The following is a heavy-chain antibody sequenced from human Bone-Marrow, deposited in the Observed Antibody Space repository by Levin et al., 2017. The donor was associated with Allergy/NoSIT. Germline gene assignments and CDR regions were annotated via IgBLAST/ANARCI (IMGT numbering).Heavy chain of an antibody. V-gene: IGHV3-21*01. CDR1: GFTFSSYS. CDR2: ISSSSSYI. J-gene: IGHJ6*02. CDR3: ARDLPLWDYSNYAGRRGWYYYGMDV. D-gene: IGHD4-11*01. Sequence: PGGSLRLSCAASGFTFSSYSMNWVRQAPGKGLEWVSSISSSSSYIYYADSVKGRFTISRDNAKNSLYLQMNSLRAEDTAVYYCARDLPLWDYSNYAGRRGWYYYGMDVWGQGTTVTVSS.